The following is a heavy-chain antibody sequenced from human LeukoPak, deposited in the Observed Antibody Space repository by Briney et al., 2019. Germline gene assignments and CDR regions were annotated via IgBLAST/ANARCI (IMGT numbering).Heavy chain of an antibody. J-gene: IGHJ4*02. CDR3: ERRAHGEATGQFYH. D-gene: IGHD1-26*01. Sequence: VASVNVSRQSSVRTFRSYAIRGVRQARGQGLEWVGGIIHILGTAHFAQRCQGGDTLKAQNSTSTAYMKLSSLRSEDTGVYYCERRAHGEATGQFYHWGQGNLVPVSS. CDR2: IIHILGTA. V-gene: IGHV1-69*06. CDR1: VRTFRSYA.